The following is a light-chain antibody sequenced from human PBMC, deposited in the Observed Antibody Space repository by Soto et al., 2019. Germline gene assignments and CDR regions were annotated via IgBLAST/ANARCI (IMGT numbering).Light chain of an antibody. CDR1: RSVSYN. CDR3: QQYGSSGT. V-gene: IGKV3-15*01. CDR2: GPS. J-gene: IGKJ1*01. Sequence: EIVMTQSPATLSVSPGERVTLSCRASRSVSYNLALYQQKPGQAPRLLIYGPSTRATGIPARFSGSGSGTDFTLTISRLEPEDFAVYYCQQYGSSGTFGQGTKVDIK.